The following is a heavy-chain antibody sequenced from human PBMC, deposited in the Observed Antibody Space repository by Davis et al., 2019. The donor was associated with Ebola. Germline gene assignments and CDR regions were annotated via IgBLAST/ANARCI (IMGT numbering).Heavy chain of an antibody. J-gene: IGHJ4*02. CDR2: TSYDGTHK. Sequence: PGGSLRLSCAVSGFTISSYSAYAIHWVRQAPGKGLEWVALTSYDGTHKYYADSVKGRFTISRDNSKNILYLEMNSVRAEDTAIYYCVKDFTLSVWGQGTLVTVSS. CDR1: GFTISSYSAYA. D-gene: IGHD2/OR15-2a*01. V-gene: IGHV3-30-3*01. CDR3: VKDFTLSV.